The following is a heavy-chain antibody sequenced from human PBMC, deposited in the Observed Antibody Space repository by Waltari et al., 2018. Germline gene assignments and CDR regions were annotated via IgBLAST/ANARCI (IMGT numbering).Heavy chain of an antibody. Sequence: EVQLVQSGAEVKKPGESLKISCKGSGYSSTSHWIGWVRQMPGKGLEWMGIIFPGDSDTRYSPSFQGQVTISADKSITTAFLHWSSLKASDTAMYYCARLSDGVTWFDPWGQGTLVSVSS. J-gene: IGHJ5*02. CDR3: ARLSDGVTWFDP. V-gene: IGHV5-51*01. CDR1: GYSSTSHW. CDR2: IFPGDSDT. D-gene: IGHD3-10*01.